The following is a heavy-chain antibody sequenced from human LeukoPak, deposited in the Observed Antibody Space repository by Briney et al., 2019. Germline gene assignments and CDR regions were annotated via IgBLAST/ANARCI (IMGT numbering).Heavy chain of an antibody. D-gene: IGHD1-1*01. V-gene: IGHV3-23*01. J-gene: IGHJ6*03. CDR2: LYGSGETT. CDR1: GFTFSSYA. CDR3: AKMAGMTRQVYYMDV. Sequence: GGSLRLSCAASGFTFSSYAMSWARQAPGKGLEWVSALYGSGETTYYADSVKGRFAVSRDNSKNTLYLQMDGLRAEDTAVYYCAKMAGMTRQVYYMDVWGKGATVTVSS.